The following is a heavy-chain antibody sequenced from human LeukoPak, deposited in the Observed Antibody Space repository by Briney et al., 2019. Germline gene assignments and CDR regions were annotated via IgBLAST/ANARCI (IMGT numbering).Heavy chain of an antibody. CDR2: ISAYNGNT. D-gene: IGHD3-22*01. J-gene: IGHJ4*02. V-gene: IGHV1-18*01. Sequence: EASVKVSCKASGYTFTSYGISWVRQAPGQGLEWMGWISAYNGNTNYAQKLQGRVTMTTDTSTSTAYMELRSLGSDDTAVYYCARVLPYYYDSSGYPDYWGQGTLVTVSS. CDR1: GYTFTSYG. CDR3: ARVLPYYYDSSGYPDY.